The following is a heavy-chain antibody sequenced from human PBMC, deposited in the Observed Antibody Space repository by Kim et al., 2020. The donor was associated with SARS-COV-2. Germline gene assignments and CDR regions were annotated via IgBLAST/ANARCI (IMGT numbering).Heavy chain of an antibody. Sequence: GGSLRLSCAASGFTFSSYGMHWVRQAPGKGLEWVAVISYDGSNKYYADSVKGRFTISRDNSKNTLYLQMNSLRAEDTAVYYCASRTVEPGGWVYYFDYWGQGTLVTDSS. D-gene: IGHD1-1*01. CDR3: ASRTVEPGGWVYYFDY. CDR2: ISYDGSNK. J-gene: IGHJ4*02. V-gene: IGHV3-30*03. CDR1: GFTFSSYG.